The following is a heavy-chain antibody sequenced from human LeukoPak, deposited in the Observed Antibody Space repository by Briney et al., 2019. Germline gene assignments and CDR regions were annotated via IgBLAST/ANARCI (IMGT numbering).Heavy chain of an antibody. J-gene: IGHJ5*02. Sequence: PSETLSLTCTVSNASISSNTYYRAWIRQPPGKGLEYIGSINYRGSTYYNPSLKSRVTLSVDTSKNQFSLKLNSVTAADTAVYYCARDHLANLASRLFDPWGQGTLVTVSS. V-gene: IGHV4-39*07. D-gene: IGHD3-3*01. CDR3: ARDHLANLASRLFDP. CDR2: INYRGST. CDR1: NASISSNTYY.